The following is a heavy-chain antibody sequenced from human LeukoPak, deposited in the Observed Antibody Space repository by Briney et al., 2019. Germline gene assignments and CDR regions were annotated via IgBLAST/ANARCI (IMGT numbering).Heavy chain of an antibody. D-gene: IGHD6-19*01. CDR2: INAGNGNT. J-gene: IGHJ4*02. CDR1: GYTFTSYA. V-gene: IGHV1-3*01. CDR3: ARGREQWLVSPDLGH. Sequence: ASVKVSCKASGYTFTSYAMHWVRQAPGQRLEWMGWINAGNGNTKYSQKFQGRVTITRDTSASTAYMELSSLRSEDTAVYYCARGREQWLVSPDLGHWGQGTLVTVSS.